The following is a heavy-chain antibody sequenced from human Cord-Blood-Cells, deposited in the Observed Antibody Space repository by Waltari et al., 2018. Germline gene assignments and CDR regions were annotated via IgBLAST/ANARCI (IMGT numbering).Heavy chain of an antibody. CDR1: GGSFSGYY. J-gene: IGHJ6*02. CDR2: INHSGST. V-gene: IGHV4-34*01. Sequence: QVQLQQWGAGLLKPSETLSLTCAVYGGSFSGYYWSWIRQPPGKGLEWIGEINHSGSTNYNPSLKSRVTISVDTSKNQFSLKLSSVTAADTAVYYCASYSSGSYYYYYYYGMDVWGQGTTVTVSS. D-gene: IGHD1-26*01. CDR3: ASYSSGSYYYYYYYGMDV.